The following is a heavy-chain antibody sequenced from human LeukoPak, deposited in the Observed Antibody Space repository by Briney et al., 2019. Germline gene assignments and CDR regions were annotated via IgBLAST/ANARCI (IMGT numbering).Heavy chain of an antibody. CDR2: ISMSGSVI. CDR1: GFTFSDYE. V-gene: IGHV3-48*03. D-gene: IGHD3-16*01. J-gene: IGHJ4*02. CDR3: ARDGGRTASGFRPHYFDY. Sequence: GXSLRLSCAASGFTFSDYEMNWVRQAPGKGLEWVSYISMSGSVIHYADSVKGRFTISRDNAKNSLYLQMNSLRAVDTAVYYCARDGGRTASGFRPHYFDYWGQGALVIVS.